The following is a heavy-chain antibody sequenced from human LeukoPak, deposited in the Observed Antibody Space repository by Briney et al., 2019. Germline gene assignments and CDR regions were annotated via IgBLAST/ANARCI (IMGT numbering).Heavy chain of an antibody. CDR2: INHRGGT. V-gene: IGHV4-61*01. D-gene: IGHD3-16*01. CDR3: AREIISARGSFDS. J-gene: IGHJ4*02. CDR1: GGSVSSGSYY. Sequence: SETLSLTCTVSGGSVSSGSYYWSWIRQPPGKGLEWIGEINHRGGTNYNPSLKSRVSISVDTSKNQFSLKLSSVTAADTAVYYCAREIISARGSFDSWGQGTLVTVSS.